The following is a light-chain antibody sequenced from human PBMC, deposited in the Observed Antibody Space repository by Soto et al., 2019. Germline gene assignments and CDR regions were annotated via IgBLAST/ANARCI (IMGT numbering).Light chain of an antibody. Sequence: DIVLTQSPGTLSVSPGERATLSRRASQTISSNYLAWYQQKPGQAPSLLIYGTSSRATGIPDRFSGSGSGTDFTLTISRLEPEDSAIYYCQQYVSWTFGQGTKVDIK. CDR3: QQYVSWT. CDR1: QTISSNY. CDR2: GTS. V-gene: IGKV3-20*01. J-gene: IGKJ1*01.